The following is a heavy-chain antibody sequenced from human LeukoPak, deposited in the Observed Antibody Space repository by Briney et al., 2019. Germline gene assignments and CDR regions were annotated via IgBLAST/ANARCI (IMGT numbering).Heavy chain of an antibody. Sequence: SETLSLTCTVSGGSISSGGYYWSWIRQHSGKGLEWIGYIYYSGSTYYNPSLKSRVTISVDTSKNQFSLKLSSVTAADTAVYYCARDRSHDAFDIWGQGTMVTVSS. CDR2: IYYSGST. CDR1: GGSISSGGYY. V-gene: IGHV4-31*03. J-gene: IGHJ3*02. CDR3: ARDRSHDAFDI. D-gene: IGHD3-10*01.